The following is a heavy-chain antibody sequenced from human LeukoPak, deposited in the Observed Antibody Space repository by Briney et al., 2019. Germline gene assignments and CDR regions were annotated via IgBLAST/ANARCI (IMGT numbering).Heavy chain of an antibody. D-gene: IGHD3-22*01. J-gene: IGHJ3*02. CDR3: ASSPYYYDSSGYLHI. CDR1: GGSISSYY. V-gene: IGHV4-59*08. Sequence: SETLSLTCTVSGGSISSYYWSWIRQPPGKGLEWIGYIYYSGSTNYNPSLKSRVTISVDTSKNQFSLKLSSVTAADTAVYYCASSPYYYDSSGYLHIWGQGTMVTVSS. CDR2: IYYSGST.